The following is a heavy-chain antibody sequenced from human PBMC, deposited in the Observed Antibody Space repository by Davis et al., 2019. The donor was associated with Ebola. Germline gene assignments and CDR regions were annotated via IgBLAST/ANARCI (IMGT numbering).Heavy chain of an antibody. D-gene: IGHD1-26*01. Sequence: GGSLRLSCATSGFTVNSNYMSWVRQAPGKGLEWVSLIYSGGSTYYADSVKGRFTISRDNSKNTLYLQMNGLRVDDTAIYYCAKDTSNIWFDIWGQGKMVTVSS. V-gene: IGHV3-53*01. CDR1: GFTVNSNY. CDR3: AKDTSNIWFDI. J-gene: IGHJ3*02. CDR2: IYSGGST.